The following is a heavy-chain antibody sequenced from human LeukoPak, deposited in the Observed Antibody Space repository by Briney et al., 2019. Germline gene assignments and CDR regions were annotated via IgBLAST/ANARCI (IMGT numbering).Heavy chain of an antibody. D-gene: IGHD4-17*01. J-gene: IGHJ4*02. CDR3: VRDVDDYDHHRGDS. Sequence: GGSLRLSCAASGFTFSDYYMTWIRQAPGKGLEWISYMSGSGTTIYYADSVKGRFTISRDNAKNSLYLQMNSLRAEGTAVYYCVRDVDDYDHHRGDSWGQGTLVTVSS. V-gene: IGHV3-11*01. CDR2: MSGSGTTI. CDR1: GFTFSDYY.